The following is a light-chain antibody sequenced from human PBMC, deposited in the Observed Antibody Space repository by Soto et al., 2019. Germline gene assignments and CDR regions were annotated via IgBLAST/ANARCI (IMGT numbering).Light chain of an antibody. V-gene: IGKV1-39*01. CDR3: QKYNSALWT. Sequence: DIQMTLSPSSLSESAGDRVTITCRASQGISTYLNWYQQKPGKAPKLLIYAASSLQSGVPSRFSGSGSETDFTLTISSLQPEDFATYSCQKYNSALWTFGQGTKVDIK. J-gene: IGKJ1*01. CDR2: AAS. CDR1: QGISTY.